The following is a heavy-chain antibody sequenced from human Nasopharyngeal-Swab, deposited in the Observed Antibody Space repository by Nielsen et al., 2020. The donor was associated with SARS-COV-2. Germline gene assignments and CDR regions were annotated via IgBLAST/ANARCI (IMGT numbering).Heavy chain of an antibody. Sequence: GGAQALACGAAGFHFCSYGLHWVHQAPGKGLEWVAVIWYDGSNKYYADSVKGRFTISRDNSKNTLYLQMNSLRAEDTAVYYCARDMVLLPYSGSYPDAFDIWGQGTMVTVSS. V-gene: IGHV3-33*01. J-gene: IGHJ3*02. D-gene: IGHD1-26*01. CDR1: GFHFCSYG. CDR3: ARDMVLLPYSGSYPDAFDI. CDR2: IWYDGSNK.